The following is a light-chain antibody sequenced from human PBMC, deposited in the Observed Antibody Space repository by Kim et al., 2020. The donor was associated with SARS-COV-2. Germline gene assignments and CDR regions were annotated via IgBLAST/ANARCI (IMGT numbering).Light chain of an antibody. Sequence: SYELTQPPSVSVSPGQTASITCSGDKLGDKYACWYQQKPGQSPVLVIYQDSKRLSGIPERFSGSNSGNTATLTISGTQAMDEADYYCQAWDSTWVFGGGTQLTVL. CDR3: QAWDSTWV. J-gene: IGLJ3*02. CDR2: QDS. V-gene: IGLV3-1*01. CDR1: KLGDKY.